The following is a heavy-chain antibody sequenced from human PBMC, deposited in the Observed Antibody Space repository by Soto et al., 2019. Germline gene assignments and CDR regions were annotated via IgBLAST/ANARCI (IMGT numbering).Heavy chain of an antibody. V-gene: IGHV3-53*04. CDR3: ARDLWFGELFPYYYYMDV. Sequence: GGSLRLSCAASGFTVSSNYMSWVRQAPGKGLEWVSVIYSGGSTYYADSVKGRFTISRHNSKNTLYLQMNSLRAEDTAVYYCARDLWFGELFPYYYYMDVWGKGTTVTVSS. J-gene: IGHJ6*03. D-gene: IGHD3-10*01. CDR1: GFTVSSNY. CDR2: IYSGGST.